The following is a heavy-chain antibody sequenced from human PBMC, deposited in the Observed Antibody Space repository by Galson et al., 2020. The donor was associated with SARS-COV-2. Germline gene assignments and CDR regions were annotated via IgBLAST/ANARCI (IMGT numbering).Heavy chain of an antibody. J-gene: IGHJ6*02. V-gene: IGHV4-34*01. CDR3: ARGDYDLWSASWGYYYGMDV. D-gene: IGHD3-3*01. Sequence: SETLSLTCAVYGGSFSGYYWSWIRQPPGKGLEWIGEINHSGSTNYNPSLKSRVTISVDTSKHQFSLKLSSVTAADTAVYYCARGDYDLWSASWGYYYGMDVGGQGTTVTVSS. CDR1: GGSFSGYY. CDR2: INHSGST.